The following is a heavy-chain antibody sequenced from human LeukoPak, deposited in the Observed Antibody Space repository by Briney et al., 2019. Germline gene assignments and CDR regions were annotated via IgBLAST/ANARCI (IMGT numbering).Heavy chain of an antibody. CDR2: INHSGST. J-gene: IGHJ4*02. D-gene: IGHD3-16*02. V-gene: IGHV4-34*01. Sequence: SETLSLTCAVYGVSLSGYYWSWIRQPPGKGLEWIGEINHSGSTNYNPSLKSRVTISVDTSKNQFSLKLSSVTAADTAVYYSARDVVDYVWGSYRSHPHFDYWGQGTLVTVSS. CDR3: ARDVVDYVWGSYRSHPHFDY. CDR1: GVSLSGYY.